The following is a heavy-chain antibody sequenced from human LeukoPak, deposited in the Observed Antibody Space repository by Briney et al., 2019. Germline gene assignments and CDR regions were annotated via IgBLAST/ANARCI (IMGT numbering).Heavy chain of an antibody. CDR2: ISDDGGNE. Sequence: GRSLRLSCAASGFTFSSYGMHWVRQAPGKGLEWVAVISDDGGNEYYADSVKGRFTISRDNSKNTLYLQINSLRDEDTAVYYCAKDGLQGFDYWGQGTLVTVSS. CDR3: AKDGLQGFDY. CDR1: GFTFSSYG. V-gene: IGHV3-30*18. D-gene: IGHD5-24*01. J-gene: IGHJ4*02.